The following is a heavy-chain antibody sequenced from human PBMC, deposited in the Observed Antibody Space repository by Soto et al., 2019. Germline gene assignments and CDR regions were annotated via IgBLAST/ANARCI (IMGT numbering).Heavy chain of an antibody. Sequence: SETLSLTCTVSGGSISSYYWSWIRQPPGKGLEWIGYIYYSGSTNYNPSLKSRVTISVDTSKNQFSLKLSSVTAADTAVYYCARVHGDYGIDYWGQGTLVTVS. CDR2: IYYSGST. CDR3: ARVHGDYGIDY. CDR1: GGSISSYY. D-gene: IGHD4-17*01. V-gene: IGHV4-59*01. J-gene: IGHJ4*02.